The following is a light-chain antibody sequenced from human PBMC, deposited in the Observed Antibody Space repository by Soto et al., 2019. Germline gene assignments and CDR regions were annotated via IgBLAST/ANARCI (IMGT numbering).Light chain of an antibody. CDR3: ASYTSSVSYV. CDR1: SSDVGGYNR. J-gene: IGLJ1*01. CDR2: EVS. Sequence: QSALTQSASVSGSPGQSITISCTGTSSDVGGYNRVSWYQQNPGKTPKLMIYEVSNWPSGVSNRFSGSKSGNTASLTISGLQAEDEADYYCASYTSSVSYVFGTGTKLTVL. V-gene: IGLV2-14*01.